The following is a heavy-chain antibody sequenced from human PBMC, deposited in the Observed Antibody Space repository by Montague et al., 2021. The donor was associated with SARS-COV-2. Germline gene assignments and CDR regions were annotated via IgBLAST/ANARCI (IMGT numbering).Heavy chain of an antibody. CDR2: VDPRGGA. Sequence: SETLSLTCAVYGGSITESSWTWIRQVPGKGLEWLGEVDPRGGATHRPSLRDRLTVSVDRPKNQVSLSLTPVNAADTAVYFCARVNKGYYQYPGGLSWFDPWGQGTLVIVST. CDR3: ARVNKGYYQYPGGLSWFDP. J-gene: IGHJ5*01. D-gene: IGHD3-10*01. V-gene: IGHV4-34*01. CDR1: GGSITESS.